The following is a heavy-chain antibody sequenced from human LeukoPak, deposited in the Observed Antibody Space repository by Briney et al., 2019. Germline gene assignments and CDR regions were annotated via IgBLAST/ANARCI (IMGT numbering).Heavy chain of an antibody. V-gene: IGHV3-48*04. CDR3: ARDSQIQLWLSWGEIDYYMDV. Sequence: GGSLRLSCAASGFTFSSYSMSWVRQAPGKGLEWISYINSSSTIYYADSVKGRFTISRDNAKNSLYLQMNSLRAEDTAVYYCARDSQIQLWLSWGEIDYYMDVWGKGTTVTVSS. CDR2: INSSSTI. J-gene: IGHJ6*03. D-gene: IGHD5-18*01. CDR1: GFTFSSYS.